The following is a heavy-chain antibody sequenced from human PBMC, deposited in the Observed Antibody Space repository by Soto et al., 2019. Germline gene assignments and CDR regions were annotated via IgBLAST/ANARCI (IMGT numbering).Heavy chain of an antibody. J-gene: IGHJ4*02. V-gene: IGHV3-23*01. CDR1: GFTFSSYA. D-gene: IGHD1-26*01. CDR2: ISGSGGST. CDR3: AKNYEVGAMPTYYFDY. Sequence: GGSLRLSCAASGFTFSSYAMSWVRQAPGKGLEWVSAISGSGGSTYYADSVKGRFTISRDNSKYTLYLQMNSLRAEDTAVYYCAKNYEVGAMPTYYFDYWGQGTLVTVSS.